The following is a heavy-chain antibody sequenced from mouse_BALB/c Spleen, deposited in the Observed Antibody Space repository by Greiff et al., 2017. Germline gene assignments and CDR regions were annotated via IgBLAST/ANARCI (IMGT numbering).Heavy chain of an antibody. CDR3: ARRVGKAWFAY. CDR2: IDPANGNT. J-gene: IGHJ3*01. CDR1: GFNIKDTY. Sequence: VQLQQSGAELVKPGASVKLSCTASGFNIKDTYMHWVKQRPEQGLEWIGRIDPANGNTKYDPKFQGKATITADTSSNTAYLQLSSLTSEDTAVYYCARRVGKAWFAYWGQGTLVTVSA. D-gene: IGHD1-1*01. V-gene: IGHV14-3*02.